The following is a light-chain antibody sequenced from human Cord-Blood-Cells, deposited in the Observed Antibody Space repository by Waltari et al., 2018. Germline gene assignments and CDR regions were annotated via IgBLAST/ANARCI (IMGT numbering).Light chain of an antibody. CDR2: DAS. Sequence: EIVLTQSPATLSLSPGERATLSCSASQSVSSYLAWYQRKPGQAPRLLIYDASNRATGIPARFSGSGSGTDFTLTISSLEPEDFAVYYWQQRSNWLTFGGGTKVEIK. CDR1: QSVSSY. V-gene: IGKV3-11*01. CDR3: QQRSNWLT. J-gene: IGKJ4*01.